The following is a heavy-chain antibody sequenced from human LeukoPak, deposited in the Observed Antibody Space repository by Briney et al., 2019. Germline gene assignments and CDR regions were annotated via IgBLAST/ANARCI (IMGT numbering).Heavy chain of an antibody. CDR1: GFTFSSYA. J-gene: IGHJ4*02. CDR3: ARDDYYDSSGYYPDY. CDR2: ISYDGSNK. V-gene: IGHV3-30-3*01. Sequence: PGGCLRLSCAASGFTFSSYAMHWVRQAPGKGLEWVAVISYDGSNKYYADSVKGRFTISRDNSKNTLYLQMNSLRAEDTAVYYCARDDYYDSSGYYPDYWGQGTLVTVSS. D-gene: IGHD3-22*01.